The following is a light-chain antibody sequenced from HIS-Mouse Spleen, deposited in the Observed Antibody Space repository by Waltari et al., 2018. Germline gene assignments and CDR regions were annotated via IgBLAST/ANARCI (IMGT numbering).Light chain of an antibody. J-gene: IGKJ1*01. CDR1: QGISSY. Sequence: DLQLTQSPSFLSASAGDRVTITCRASQGISSYLAWYQQKPGKAPKLLTYAASTLQSGVPSRFSGSGSGTEFTLTISSLQPEDFATYYCQQLNSYPPTFGQGTKVESK. CDR3: QQLNSYPPT. CDR2: AAS. V-gene: IGKV1-9*01.